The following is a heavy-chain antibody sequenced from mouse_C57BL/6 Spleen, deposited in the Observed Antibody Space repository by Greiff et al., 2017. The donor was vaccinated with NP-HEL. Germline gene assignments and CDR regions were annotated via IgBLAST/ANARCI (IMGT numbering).Heavy chain of an antibody. V-gene: IGHV1-76*01. J-gene: IGHJ4*01. CDR1: GYTFTDYY. D-gene: IGHD3-1*01. CDR2: IYPGSGNT. Sequence: QVQLKESGAELVRPGASVKLSCKASGYTFTDYYINWVKQRPGQGLEWIARIYPGSGNTYYNEKFKGKATLTAEKSSSTAYMQLSSLTSEDSAVYFCARSGPYYAMYYWGQGTSVTVSS. CDR3: ARSGPYYAMYY.